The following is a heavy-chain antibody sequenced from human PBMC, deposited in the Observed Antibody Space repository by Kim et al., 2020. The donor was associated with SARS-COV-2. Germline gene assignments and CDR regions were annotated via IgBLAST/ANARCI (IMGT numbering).Heavy chain of an antibody. D-gene: IGHD2-2*01. CDR1: GYTFTSYG. V-gene: IGHV1-18*04. J-gene: IGHJ5*02. Sequence: ASVKVSCKASGYTFTSYGISWVRQAPGQGLEWMGWISAYNGNTNYAQKLQGRVTMTTDTSTSTAYMELRSLRSDDTAVYYCAREPLGSPVGYQLLHNLPSWFDPWGQGTLVTVSS. CDR2: ISAYNGNT. CDR3: AREPLGSPVGYQLLHNLPSWFDP.